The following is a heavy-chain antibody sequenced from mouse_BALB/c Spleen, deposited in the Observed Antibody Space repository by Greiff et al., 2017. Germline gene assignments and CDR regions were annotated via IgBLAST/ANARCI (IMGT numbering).Heavy chain of an antibody. V-gene: IGHV5-9-3*01. J-gene: IGHJ4*01. CDR2: ISSGGSYT. Sequence: EVKLMESGGGLVKPGGSLKLSCAASGFTFSSYAMSWVRQTPEKRLEWVATISSGGSYTYYPDSVKGRFTISRDNAKNTLYLQMSSLRSEDTAMYYCARPNYGYDEESYAMDYWGQGTSVTVSS. CDR1: GFTFSSYA. D-gene: IGHD2-2*01. CDR3: ARPNYGYDEESYAMDY.